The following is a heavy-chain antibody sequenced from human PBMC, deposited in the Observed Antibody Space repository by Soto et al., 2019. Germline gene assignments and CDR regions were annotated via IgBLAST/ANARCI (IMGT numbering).Heavy chain of an antibody. CDR3: ARGGYSSTWSNLLDRSGLDV. CDR1: GYTFTDYG. J-gene: IGHJ6*02. Sequence: QVQLVESGAEVKKPGASVKVSCKASGYTFTDYGISWVRQAPGQGLEWMGWISGYNGNTKYAQKFQGRVTITADTSTYTVYMELSGLRSGDTAVYYCARGGYSSTWSNLLDRSGLDVWGQGTTVTVSS. CDR2: ISGYNGNT. D-gene: IGHD6-13*01. V-gene: IGHV1-18*04.